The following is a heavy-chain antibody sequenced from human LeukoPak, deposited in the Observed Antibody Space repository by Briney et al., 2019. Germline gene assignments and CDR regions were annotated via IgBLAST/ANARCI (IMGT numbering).Heavy chain of an antibody. CDR3: AKDLWAQGGAIKYYYYGMDV. Sequence: GGSLRLSCAASGFTFSSYGMHWVRQAPGKGLEWVVVISYDGSNKYYADSVKGRFTISRDNSKNTLYLQMNSLRAEDTAVYYCAKDLWAQGGAIKYYYYGMDVWGQGTTVTVSS. D-gene: IGHD3-10*01. J-gene: IGHJ6*02. CDR1: GFTFSSYG. V-gene: IGHV3-30*18. CDR2: ISYDGSNK.